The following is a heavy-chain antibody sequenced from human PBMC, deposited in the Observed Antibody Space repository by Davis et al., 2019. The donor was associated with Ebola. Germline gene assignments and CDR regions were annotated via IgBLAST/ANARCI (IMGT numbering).Heavy chain of an antibody. J-gene: IGHJ4*02. CDR1: GGSFSGYY. Sequence: SETLSLTCAVYGGSFSGYYWSWIRQPPGKGLEWIGYIYYSGSTNYNPSLKSRVTISVDTSKNQFSLKLSSVTAADTAVYYCARGALLDYWGQGTLVTVSS. V-gene: IGHV4-59*01. D-gene: IGHD2-21*01. CDR2: IYYSGST. CDR3: ARGALLDY.